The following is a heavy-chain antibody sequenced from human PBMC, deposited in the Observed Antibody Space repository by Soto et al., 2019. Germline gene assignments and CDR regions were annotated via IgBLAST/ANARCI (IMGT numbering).Heavy chain of an antibody. CDR1: GASVTSSTYY. D-gene: IGHD4-17*01. V-gene: IGHV4-39*01. CDR2: IYYSGST. Sequence: SETLSLTCTVSGASVTSSTYYWGWIRQPPGKGLERIGSIYYSGSTYYNPSLRSRVTISVDTSKNQVSLKLTSVTAADTAVYYCANDYDDYKSYYGMDVWGQGTTVTVSS. CDR3: ANDYDDYKSYYGMDV. J-gene: IGHJ6*02.